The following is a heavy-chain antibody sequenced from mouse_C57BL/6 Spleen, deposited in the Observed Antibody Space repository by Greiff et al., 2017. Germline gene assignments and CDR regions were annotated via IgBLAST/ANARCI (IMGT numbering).Heavy chain of an antibody. D-gene: IGHD1-1*01. V-gene: IGHV1-15*01. J-gene: IGHJ1*03. Sequence: VQLQQSGAELVRPGASVTLSCKASGYTFTDYEMHWVKQTPVHGLEWIGAIDPETGGTAYNQKFKGKAILTADKSSSTAYMELRSLTSEDSAVYYCTRSTTVVATGNWYFDVWGKGTTVTVSS. CDR2: IDPETGGT. CDR1: GYTFTDYE. CDR3: TRSTTVVATGNWYFDV.